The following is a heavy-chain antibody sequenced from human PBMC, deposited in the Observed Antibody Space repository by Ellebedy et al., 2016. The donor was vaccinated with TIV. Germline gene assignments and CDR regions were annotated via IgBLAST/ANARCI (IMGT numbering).Heavy chain of an antibody. CDR3: ATEADSGWYGY. D-gene: IGHD6-19*01. CDR2: IIPILGIA. CDR1: GGTFSSYA. Sequence: AASVKVSCKASGGTFSSYAISWVRQAPGQGLEWMGRIIPILGIANYAQKFQGRVTMTEDTSTDTAYMELSSLRSEDTAVYYCATEADSGWYGYWGQGTLVTVSS. V-gene: IGHV1-69*04. J-gene: IGHJ4*02.